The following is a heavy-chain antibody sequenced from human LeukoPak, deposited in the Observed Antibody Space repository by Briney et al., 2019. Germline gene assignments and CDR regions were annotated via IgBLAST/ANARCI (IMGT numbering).Heavy chain of an antibody. Sequence: GRSLRLSCAASGFTFDDYAMHWVRQAPGKGLEWVSGISWYSGSIGYADSVKGRFTISRDNAKNSLYLQMNSLRAEDTALYYCAKVFPYYYDSSGHFDYWGQGTLVTVSS. CDR3: AKVFPYYYDSSGHFDY. D-gene: IGHD3-22*01. CDR2: ISWYSGSI. CDR1: GFTFDDYA. J-gene: IGHJ4*02. V-gene: IGHV3-9*01.